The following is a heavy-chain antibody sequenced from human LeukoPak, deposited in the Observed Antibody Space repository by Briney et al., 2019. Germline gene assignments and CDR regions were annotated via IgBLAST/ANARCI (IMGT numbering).Heavy chain of an antibody. V-gene: IGHV3-53*01. CDR2: IYSGGST. J-gene: IGHJ6*02. CDR3: ARVSRTLSNSPYGMDV. CDR1: GFTVSSNY. D-gene: IGHD2-21*01. Sequence: AGGSLRLSCEASGFTVSSNYMSWVRQAPGKGLEWVSVIYSGGSTYYADSVKGRFTISRDNSKNTLYLQMNSLRAEDTAVYYCARVSRTLSNSPYGMDVWGQGTTVTVSS.